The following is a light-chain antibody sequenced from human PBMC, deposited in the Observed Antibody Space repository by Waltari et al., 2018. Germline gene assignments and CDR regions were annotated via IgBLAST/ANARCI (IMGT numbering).Light chain of an antibody. CDR3: QQSYSTPYT. V-gene: IGKV1-39*01. CDR2: AAS. Sequence: DIQMTQSPSSLSASVGDRVTITCRASQSLSSNLNWYQQNPGKAPKLLIYAASSLQSGVPSRFSGSGSETDFTLTINSLQPEDFATYYCQQSYSTPYTFGQGTKLEIK. CDR1: QSLSSN. J-gene: IGKJ2*01.